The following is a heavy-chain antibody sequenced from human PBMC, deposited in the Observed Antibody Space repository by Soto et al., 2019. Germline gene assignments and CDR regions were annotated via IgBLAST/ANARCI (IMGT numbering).Heavy chain of an antibody. Sequence: EVQLVESGGGLIQPGGSLQLSCAASGFTVGNNYMSWVRQAPGKWLEWVSLIYSTGTTKYADSVKGRFTVSRDNAKNTLYLQMNSLRAEDTAVYYCAKEGRGSGSHYNSFGYWGQGTRVTVSS. CDR2: IYSTGTT. CDR1: GFTVGNNY. CDR3: AKEGRGSGSHYNSFGY. V-gene: IGHV3-53*01. J-gene: IGHJ4*02. D-gene: IGHD3-10*01.